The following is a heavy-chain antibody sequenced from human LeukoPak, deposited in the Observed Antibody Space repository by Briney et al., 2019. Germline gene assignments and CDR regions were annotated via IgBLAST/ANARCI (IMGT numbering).Heavy chain of an antibody. CDR3: ARDLTPYYDILTGPSWGYGMDV. Sequence: PGGSLRLSCAASGFTFSSYSMNWVRQAPGKELEWVSSISSSSSYIYYADSVKGRFTISRDNAKNSLYLQMNSLRAEDTAVYYCARDLTPYYDILTGPSWGYGMDVWGKGTTVTVSS. V-gene: IGHV3-21*01. J-gene: IGHJ6*04. D-gene: IGHD3-9*01. CDR2: ISSSSSYI. CDR1: GFTFSSYS.